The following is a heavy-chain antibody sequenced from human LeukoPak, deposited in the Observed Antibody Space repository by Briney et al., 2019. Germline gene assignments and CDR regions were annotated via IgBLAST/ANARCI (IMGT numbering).Heavy chain of an antibody. CDR3: ARGPRYCSCCSCYSRTIRG. J-gene: IGHJ4*02. D-gene: IGHD2-15*01. Sequence: ASVKVSCKDSGYTFTSYDINWVGQATGKGVEWMGWMNPKSGNTGYAQKFQGRGNITRNSSKSKAYLELSSLRPEDTAVYYCARGPRYCSCCSCYSRTIRGWGQGTLVTVSS. CDR2: MNPKSGNT. CDR1: GYTFTSYD. V-gene: IGHV1-8*01.